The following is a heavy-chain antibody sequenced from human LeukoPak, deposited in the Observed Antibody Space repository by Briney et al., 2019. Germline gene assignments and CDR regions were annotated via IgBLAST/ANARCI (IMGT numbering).Heavy chain of an antibody. CDR3: AREGYSSSWPSFDY. V-gene: IGHV3-23*01. CDR1: GFTFSSYA. Sequence: GGSLRLSCAASGFTFSSYAMSWVRQAPGKGLEWVSAISGSGGSTYYADSVKGRYTISRDNSKNTLYLQMNSLRAEDTAVYYCAREGYSSSWPSFDYWGQGTLVTVSS. J-gene: IGHJ4*02. D-gene: IGHD6-13*01. CDR2: ISGSGGST.